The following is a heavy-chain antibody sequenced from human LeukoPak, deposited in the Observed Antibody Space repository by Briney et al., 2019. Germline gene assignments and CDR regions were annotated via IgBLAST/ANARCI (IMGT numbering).Heavy chain of an antibody. Sequence: ASVTVSCKTSGYTFSSYTIIWVRQAPGQGLEWMGWINTNTGNPTYAQGFTGRYVFSLDTSVSTAYLQISGLTADDTAVYFCGRDPRLGIRGYTYGYIDYWGQGTLVTVSS. J-gene: IGHJ4*02. CDR3: GRDPRLGIRGYTYGYIDY. CDR2: INTNTGNP. CDR1: GYTFSSYT. V-gene: IGHV7-4-1*02. D-gene: IGHD5-18*01.